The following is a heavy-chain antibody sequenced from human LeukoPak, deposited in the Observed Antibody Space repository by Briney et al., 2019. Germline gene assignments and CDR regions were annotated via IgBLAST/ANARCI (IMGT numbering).Heavy chain of an antibody. CDR2: IKQDGSEK. J-gene: IGHJ6*03. D-gene: IGHD3-16*01. CDR1: EFTFTTYW. V-gene: IGHV3-7*01. Sequence: GGSLRLYCAASEFTFTTYWMSWVRQAPGKGLEWVANIKQDGSEKYYVDSVKGRFTISRDNAKNSLYLQMNSLRAEDTAVYYCARVRLGYYFYMDVWGKGTTVTVSS. CDR3: ARVRLGYYFYMDV.